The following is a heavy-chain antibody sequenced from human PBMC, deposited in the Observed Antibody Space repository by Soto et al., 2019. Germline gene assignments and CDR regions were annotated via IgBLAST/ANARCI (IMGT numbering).Heavy chain of an antibody. CDR2: ISSFGGST. CDR3: ARTSGYAFDY. D-gene: IGHD5-12*01. V-gene: IGHV3-64*01. Sequence: EVQLVESGGGLVQPGGSLRLSCAASGFTFSTYAMHGVRQAPGKGLEYVSVISSFGGSTYYANSVKGRFTISRDNSKNPLYLQMGSLRAEDMAVYYCARTSGYAFDYWGQGTLVTVSS. CDR1: GFTFSTYA. J-gene: IGHJ4*02.